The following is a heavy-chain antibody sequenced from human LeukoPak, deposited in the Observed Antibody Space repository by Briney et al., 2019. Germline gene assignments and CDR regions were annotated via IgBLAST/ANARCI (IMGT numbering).Heavy chain of an antibody. J-gene: IGHJ1*01. V-gene: IGHV4-34*01. CDR2: IHYTGAT. CDR3: ARSGGSSSYYSF. CDR1: GGSITGYY. D-gene: IGHD2-15*01. Sequence: SETLSLTCAVYGGSITGYYWSWIRQPPGKGLEWVGEIHYTGATSYNPSLKSRATISIDTSKNQVSLKLSSVTAADTAVYYCARSGGSSSYYSFWGQGTLVTVSS.